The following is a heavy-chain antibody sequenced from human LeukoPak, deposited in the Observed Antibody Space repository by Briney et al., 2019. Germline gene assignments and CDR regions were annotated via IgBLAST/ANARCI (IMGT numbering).Heavy chain of an antibody. CDR1: GGSISSGYY. J-gene: IGHJ3*02. D-gene: IGHD3-22*01. CDR2: INHSGST. V-gene: IGHV4-38-2*02. Sequence: KPSETLSLTCSVSGGSISSGYYWGWIRQPPGKGLEWIGEINHSGSTNYNPSLKSRVTISVDTSKNQFSLKLNSVTAADTAGYYGAKSNGYVLKDIGGQGTMVTVSS. CDR3: AKSNGYVLKDI.